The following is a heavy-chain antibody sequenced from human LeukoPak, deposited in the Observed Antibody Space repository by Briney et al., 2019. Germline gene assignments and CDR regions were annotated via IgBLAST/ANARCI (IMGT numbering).Heavy chain of an antibody. CDR2: INPSGGST. CDR3: ARDRGSGWYKYYFDY. CDR1: GYTFTSYY. J-gene: IGHJ4*02. Sequence: ASVKVSCKASGYTFTSYYMHWVRRAPGQGLEWMGIINPSGGSTSYAQKFQGRVTMTRDTSTSTVYMELSSLRSEDTAVYYCARDRGSGWYKYYFDYWGQGTLVTVSS. D-gene: IGHD6-19*01. V-gene: IGHV1-46*01.